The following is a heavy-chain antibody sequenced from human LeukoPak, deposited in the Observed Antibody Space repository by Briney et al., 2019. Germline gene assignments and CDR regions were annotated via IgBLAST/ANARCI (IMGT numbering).Heavy chain of an antibody. CDR3: ARDRSSSSAYWWFDP. CDR2: IYSGGST. Sequence: GGSLRLSCAASGFTVSSNYMSWVRQAPGKGLEWVSVIYSGGSTYYADSVKGRFTISRDNSNNTLHLQMNSLRAEDTAVYYCARDRSSSSAYWWFDPWGQGTLVTVSS. V-gene: IGHV3-66*01. CDR1: GFTVSSNY. J-gene: IGHJ5*02. D-gene: IGHD6-13*01.